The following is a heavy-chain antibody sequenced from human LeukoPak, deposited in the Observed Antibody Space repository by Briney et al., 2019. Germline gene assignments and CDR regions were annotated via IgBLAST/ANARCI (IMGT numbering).Heavy chain of an antibody. J-gene: IGHJ5*02. V-gene: IGHV3-21*01. CDR3: ARDVTYCYDSSGYSNWFDP. D-gene: IGHD3-22*01. CDR1: GFTFSSYN. Sequence: GGSLRLSCAASGFTFSSYNMNWVRQAPGKGLEWVSSISSSSSYIYYADSVKGRFTISRDNAKNSLYLQMNSLRAEDTAVYYCARDVTYCYDSSGYSNWFDPWGQGTLVTVSS. CDR2: ISSSSSYI.